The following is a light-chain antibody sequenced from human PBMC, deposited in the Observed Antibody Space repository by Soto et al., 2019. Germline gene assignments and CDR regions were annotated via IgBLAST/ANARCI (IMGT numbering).Light chain of an antibody. CDR3: SSYAGSDNPGV. V-gene: IGLV2-8*01. J-gene: IGLJ1*01. CDR2: EVN. Sequence: QSVLTQPPSASGSPGQSVTISCTGTSSDVGGYNYVSWYQHHPGKAPKLMIYEVNKRPSGVPDRFSGSKFGNTASLTVSGLQAEDEADYYCSSYAGSDNPGVFGAGTKLTVL. CDR1: SSDVGGYNY.